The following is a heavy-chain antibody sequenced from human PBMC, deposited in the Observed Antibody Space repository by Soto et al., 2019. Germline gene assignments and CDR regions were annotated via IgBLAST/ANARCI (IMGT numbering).Heavy chain of an antibody. J-gene: IGHJ3*02. Sequence: QVHLVQSGAEVKKPGSSVKVSCNASGGTFSNHAINWVRQAPGQGLEWMGRIIPIFTTTHYAQKFQGRVTISDDESTITAYMEMSSLKHDDAAVYYCAREVEAAATFREEVFEIWGQGTLFTVSS. CDR3: AREVEAAATFREEVFEI. CDR1: GGTFSNHA. D-gene: IGHD2-15*01. V-gene: IGHV1-69*12. CDR2: IIPIFTTT.